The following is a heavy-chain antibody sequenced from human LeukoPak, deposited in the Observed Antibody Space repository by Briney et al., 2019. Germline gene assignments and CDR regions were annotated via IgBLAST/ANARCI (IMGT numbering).Heavy chain of an antibody. V-gene: IGHV3-23*01. D-gene: IGHD6-19*01. Sequence: GGSLRLSCTASGFNFNNNAMSWVRQAPGKGLEWVSDISGSGGGTYYADSVKGRYTISRDNSKNTLYLQMNSLRAEDTAVYYCAKDRGGYTSAWYRDYWGQGTLVTVSS. CDR2: ISGSGGGT. J-gene: IGHJ4*02. CDR3: AKDRGGYTSAWYRDY. CDR1: GFNFNNNA.